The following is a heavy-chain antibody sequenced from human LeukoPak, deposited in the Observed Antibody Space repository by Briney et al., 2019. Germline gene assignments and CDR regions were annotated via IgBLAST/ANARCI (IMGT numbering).Heavy chain of an antibody. CDR1: GGSISSSSYY. J-gene: IGHJ5*02. D-gene: IGHD2-2*01. Sequence: PSETLSLTCTVSGGSISSSSYYWGWIRQPPGKGLEWIGSIYYSGSTYYNPSLKRRVTISVDTSKNQFSLKLSSVTAADTAVYYCARHLAPDRGDWFDPWGQGTLVTVSS. CDR3: ARHLAPDRGDWFDP. CDR2: IYYSGST. V-gene: IGHV4-39*01.